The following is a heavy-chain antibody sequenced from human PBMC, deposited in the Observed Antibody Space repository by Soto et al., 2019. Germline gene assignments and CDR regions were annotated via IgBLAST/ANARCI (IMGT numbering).Heavy chain of an antibody. CDR3: AKGLNIAAAGTFDF. J-gene: IGHJ4*02. CDR1: GFTFTSYS. Sequence: GGSLRLSCAASGFTFTSYSMSWVRQAPGKGPEWVSGISGSGVSTYYADSVKGRFTISRDNSRNTLYLDMISLRAEDTAVYYCAKGLNIAAAGTFDFWGQGXLVTVYS. V-gene: IGHV3-23*01. CDR2: ISGSGVST. D-gene: IGHD6-13*01.